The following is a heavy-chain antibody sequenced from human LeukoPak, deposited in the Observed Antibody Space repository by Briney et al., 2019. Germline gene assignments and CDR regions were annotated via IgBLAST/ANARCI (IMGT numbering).Heavy chain of an antibody. CDR2: INHSGST. CDR1: GGSISSYY. V-gene: IGHV4-34*01. Sequence: PSETLSLTCTVSGGSISSYYWSWIRQPPGKGLEWIGEINHSGSTNYNPSLKSRVTISVDTSKNQFSLKLSSVTAADTAVYYCARFHDYWGQGTLVTVSS. J-gene: IGHJ4*02. CDR3: ARFHDY.